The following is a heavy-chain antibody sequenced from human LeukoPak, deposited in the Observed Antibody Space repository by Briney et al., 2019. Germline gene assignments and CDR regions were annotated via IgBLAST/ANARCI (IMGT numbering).Heavy chain of an antibody. CDR2: IIPIFGTA. J-gene: IGHJ4*02. Sequence: SVKVSCKASGGTFSSYAISWVRQAPGQGLEWMGGIIPIFGTANYAQKFQGRITITADESTSTAYMELSSLRSEDTAVYYCATALEWLSLPPDYWGQGTLVTVSS. CDR1: GGTFSSYA. CDR3: ATALEWLSLPPDY. V-gene: IGHV1-69*13. D-gene: IGHD3-3*01.